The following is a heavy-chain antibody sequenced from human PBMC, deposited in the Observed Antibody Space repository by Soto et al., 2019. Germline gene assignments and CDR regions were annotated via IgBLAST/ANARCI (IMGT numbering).Heavy chain of an antibody. CDR1: GVSISRDY. Sequence: QVQLQESGPGLVKPSETLSLTCTVSGVSISRDYWSWIRQPPGKGLEWIGYVDYRGNTDYNPSLKSRLTISLDTSKNQFSLRLRSVTAADTAVYFCARRIHCTGAGCYGNYFDNWGQGILVTVSS. V-gene: IGHV4-59*08. J-gene: IGHJ4*02. D-gene: IGHD2-8*02. CDR2: VDYRGNT. CDR3: ARRIHCTGAGCYGNYFDN.